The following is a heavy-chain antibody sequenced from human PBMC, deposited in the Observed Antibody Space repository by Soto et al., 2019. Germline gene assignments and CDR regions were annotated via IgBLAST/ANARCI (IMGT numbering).Heavy chain of an antibody. CDR2: TYHSGNT. J-gene: IGHJ1*01. D-gene: IGHD2-8*02. Sequence: QVQLQESGPRLVKPSGTLSLTCAVSGGSINKRNWWGWVRQPPGKGLEWIGETYHSGNTNYNPSLQSPDTISVDKSNDHFSLKTISVTAADTAIYYSVLYWTGGICSSQNFQDWGRGTVVTVSS. CDR1: GGSINKRNW. CDR3: VLYWTGGICSSQNFQD. V-gene: IGHV4-4*02.